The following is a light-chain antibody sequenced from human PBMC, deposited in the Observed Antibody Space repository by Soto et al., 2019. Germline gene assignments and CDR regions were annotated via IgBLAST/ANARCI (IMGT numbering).Light chain of an antibody. J-gene: IGKJ3*01. CDR3: QQYDSWPPLFT. CDR1: QSVSSN. CDR2: GTS. Sequence: EIIMTQSPATLSVSPGERATLSCRASQSVSSNLAWYRQRPGQAPRLLIYGTSTRATGIPDRFSGSGSGTEFTPSISSLQSEDFAVYYCQQYDSWPPLFTFGPGTKVALK. V-gene: IGKV3-15*01.